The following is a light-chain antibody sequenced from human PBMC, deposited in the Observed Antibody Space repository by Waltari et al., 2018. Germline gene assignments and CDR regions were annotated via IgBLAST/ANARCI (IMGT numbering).Light chain of an antibody. CDR1: SLRRYS. Sequence: SSELTQDPTVSVALGQTVRITCQGNSLRRYSASWYQQRPGQAPGLVFYGQDNRPSGIPDRFSGSTSGDTATLTITGTQAEDEAVYYCLSRDISSTRFFGGGTRLTV. CDR2: GQD. CDR3: LSRDISSTRF. V-gene: IGLV3-19*01. J-gene: IGLJ2*01.